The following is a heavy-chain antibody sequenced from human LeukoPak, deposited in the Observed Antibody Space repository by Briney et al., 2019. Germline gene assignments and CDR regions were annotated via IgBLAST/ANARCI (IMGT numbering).Heavy chain of an antibody. CDR1: GGTFSSYA. V-gene: IGHV1-2*02. Sequence: ASVKVSCKASGGTFSSYAISWVRQAPGQGLEWMGWINPNSGGTNYAQKFQGRVTMTRDTSISTAYMELSRLRSDDTAVYYCARSTESSGWLDWGQGTLVTVSS. J-gene: IGHJ4*02. CDR2: INPNSGGT. D-gene: IGHD6-19*01. CDR3: ARSTESSGWLD.